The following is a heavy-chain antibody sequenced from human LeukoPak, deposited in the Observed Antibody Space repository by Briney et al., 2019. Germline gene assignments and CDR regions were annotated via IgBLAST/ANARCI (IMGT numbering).Heavy chain of an antibody. V-gene: IGHV3-30*02. D-gene: IGHD1-26*01. Sequence: PGGSLRLSCAASGFTFSSYAMHWVRKAPGKGLEWVAFIRSDGSNKYYADSVKGRFTISRDNSKNTLYLQMNSLRAEDTAVYYCAKESIPARIVGATGGFDYWGQGTLVTVSS. CDR3: AKESIPARIVGATGGFDY. CDR2: IRSDGSNK. CDR1: GFTFSSYA. J-gene: IGHJ4*02.